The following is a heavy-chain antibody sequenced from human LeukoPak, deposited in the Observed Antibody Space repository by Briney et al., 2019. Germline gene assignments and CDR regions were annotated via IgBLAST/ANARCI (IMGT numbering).Heavy chain of an antibody. Sequence: SQTLSLTCTVSGGSISNGGYYWSWIRQHPGKGLGWIGYIYYSGSTYYNPSLKSRVTISVDASKNQFSLKLTSVTAADTAVYYCARASLGGVIVLGYFDYWGQGTLVTVSS. V-gene: IGHV4-31*03. CDR1: GGSISNGGYY. CDR2: IYYSGST. CDR3: ARASLGGVIVLGYFDY. D-gene: IGHD3-16*02. J-gene: IGHJ4*02.